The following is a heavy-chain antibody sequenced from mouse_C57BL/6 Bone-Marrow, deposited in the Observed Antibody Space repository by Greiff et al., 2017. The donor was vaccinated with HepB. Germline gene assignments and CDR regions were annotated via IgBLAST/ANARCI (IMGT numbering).Heavy chain of an antibody. J-gene: IGHJ3*01. CDR2: IDPETGGT. CDR1: GYTFTDYE. CDR3: TRRWERD. V-gene: IGHV1-15*01. Sequence: VKLMESGAELVRPGASVTLSCKASGYTFTDYEMHWVKQTPVHGLEWIGAIDPETGGTAYNQKFKGKAILTADKSSSTAYMELRSLTSEDSAVYYCTRRWERDWGQGTLVTVSA. D-gene: IGHD4-1*01.